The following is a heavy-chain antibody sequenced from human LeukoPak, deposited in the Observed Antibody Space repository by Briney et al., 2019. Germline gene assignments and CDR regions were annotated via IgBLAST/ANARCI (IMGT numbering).Heavy chain of an antibody. CDR3: ATSEN. Sequence: GGSLRLSCAASGFTFSSYAMHWVRQAPGKGLEYVSAISHNGDSTYYASSVKGRFTISRDNSKNTLYLQMGSWSAEDMAVYYCATSENWGQGTLVTVSS. J-gene: IGHJ4*02. CDR2: ISHNGDST. CDR1: GFTFSSYA. V-gene: IGHV3-64*01.